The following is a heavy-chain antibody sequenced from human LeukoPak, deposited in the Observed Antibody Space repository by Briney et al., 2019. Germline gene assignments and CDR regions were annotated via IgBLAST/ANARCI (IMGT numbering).Heavy chain of an antibody. V-gene: IGHV3-66*01. Sequence: GGSLGLSCAASGFTVSSTCMSWVRQAPGKGLEWVSFIYSGTNTYYADSVKDRFTISRDNSKNTLYLQMNNLRAEDTGVYYCARDGGSGTYYLNYYYGLDVWGQGTTVTVSS. CDR2: IYSGTNT. D-gene: IGHD3-10*01. J-gene: IGHJ6*02. CDR3: ARDGGSGTYYLNYYYGLDV. CDR1: GFTVSSTC.